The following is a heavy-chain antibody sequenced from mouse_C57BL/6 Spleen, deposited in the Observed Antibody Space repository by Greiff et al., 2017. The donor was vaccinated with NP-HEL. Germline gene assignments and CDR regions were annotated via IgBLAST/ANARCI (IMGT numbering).Heavy chain of an antibody. CDR3: ARDRTTVVDYFDY. CDR1: GYAFSSSW. CDR2: IYPGDGDT. V-gene: IGHV1-82*01. J-gene: IGHJ2*01. Sequence: VKLQESGPELVKPGASVKISCKASGYAFSSSWMNWVKQRPGKGLEWIGRIYPGDGDTNYNGKFKGKATLTADKSSSTAYMQLSSLTSEDSAVYFCARDRTTVVDYFDYWGQGTTLTVSS. D-gene: IGHD1-1*01.